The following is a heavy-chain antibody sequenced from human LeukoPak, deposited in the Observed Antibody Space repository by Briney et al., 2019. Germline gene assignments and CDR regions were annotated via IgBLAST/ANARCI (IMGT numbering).Heavy chain of an antibody. J-gene: IGHJ4*02. CDR3: ARLSSGSYYPNDY. V-gene: IGHV4-38-2*01. Sequence: SETLSLTCDVSSYSISSGYYWGWIRPPPGKGLEWIGSIYHSGRTYYNPSLKSRVTISVDTSKNQFSLKLSSVTAADTAVYYCARLSSGSYYPNDYWGQGTLVTVSS. CDR1: SYSISSGYY. CDR2: IYHSGRT. D-gene: IGHD3-10*02.